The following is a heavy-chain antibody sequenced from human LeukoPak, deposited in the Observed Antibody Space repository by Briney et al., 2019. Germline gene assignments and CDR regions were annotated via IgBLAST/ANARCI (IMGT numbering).Heavy chain of an antibody. D-gene: IGHD3-10*01. J-gene: IGHJ4*02. V-gene: IGHV1-2*02. CDR3: AATSWGFGELLATDFDY. CDR1: GYTFTGYY. CDR2: INPNSGGT. Sequence: ASVKVSCKASGYTFTGYYMHWVRQAPGQGLEWMGWINPNSGGTNYAQKFQGRVTMTRDTSISTAYMELSRLRSDDTAVYFCAATSWGFGELLATDFDYWGQGTLVTVSS.